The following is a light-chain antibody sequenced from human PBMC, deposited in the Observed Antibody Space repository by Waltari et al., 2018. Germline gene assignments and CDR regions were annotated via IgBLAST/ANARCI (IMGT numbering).Light chain of an antibody. V-gene: IGKV1-5*03. CDR2: KAS. CDR3: QQYNSNSPYS. Sequence: DIQMTKSPSTLSASVGDSVTITCRASQSVSTWLALYQQKPGKAPKLLLSKASILESGVPSRFSGSGSGTEFTLTINSLQPDDFATYYCQQYNSNSPYSFGQGTKL. CDR1: QSVSTW. J-gene: IGKJ2*03.